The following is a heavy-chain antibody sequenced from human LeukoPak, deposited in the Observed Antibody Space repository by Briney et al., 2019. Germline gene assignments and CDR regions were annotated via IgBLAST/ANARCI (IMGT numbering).Heavy chain of an antibody. CDR1: GYSISSDYY. V-gene: IGHV4-38-2*01. D-gene: IGHD3-22*01. Sequence: SETLSLTCAVSGYSISSDYYWGWIRQRPGKGLEWIGSISHSGSTYYNPSLKSRVTISVDTSKNHFSLKLSSVTAADTAVYYCARSNTYYYDSASGWFDPWGQGTLVTVSS. CDR2: ISHSGST. J-gene: IGHJ5*02. CDR3: ARSNTYYYDSASGWFDP.